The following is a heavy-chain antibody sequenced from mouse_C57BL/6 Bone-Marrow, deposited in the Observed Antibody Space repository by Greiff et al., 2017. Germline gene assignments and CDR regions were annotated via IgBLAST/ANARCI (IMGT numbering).Heavy chain of an antibody. Sequence: DVMLVESGGGLVKPGGSLKLSCAASGFTFSSYAMSWVRQTPEKRLEWVATISDGGSYTYYPDNVKGRFTISRDNAKNNLYLQLSHLKSEDTAMXYCARDYLWFAYWGQGTLVTVSA. CDR1: GFTFSSYA. V-gene: IGHV5-4*03. CDR2: ISDGGSYT. D-gene: IGHD2-13*01. J-gene: IGHJ3*01. CDR3: ARDYLWFAY.